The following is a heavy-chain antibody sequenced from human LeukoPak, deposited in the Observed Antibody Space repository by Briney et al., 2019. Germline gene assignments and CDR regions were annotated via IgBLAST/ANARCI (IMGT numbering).Heavy chain of an antibody. Sequence: SETLSLTCTVSGGSISSSSYSWGWIRQPPGKGLEWIGSIYYSGSTYYNPSLKSRVTISVDTSKNQFSLKLSSVTAADTAVYYCARDLGDGHDHRFDYWGQGTLVTVSS. CDR3: ARDLGDGHDHRFDY. CDR2: IYYSGST. D-gene: IGHD1-26*01. J-gene: IGHJ4*02. V-gene: IGHV4-39*07. CDR1: GGSISSSSYS.